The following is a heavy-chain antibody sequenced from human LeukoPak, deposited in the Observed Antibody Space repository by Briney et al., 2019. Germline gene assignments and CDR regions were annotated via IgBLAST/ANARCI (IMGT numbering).Heavy chain of an antibody. J-gene: IGHJ6*02. CDR1: GFTLSSYG. V-gene: IGHV3-33*01. CDR3: VRIRDSGSYYFYYGMDV. Sequence: GGSLRLSCAASGFTLSSYGMHWVRQAPGKGLEWVAVIWYDGSNTYYADSVKGRFTISRDNSKNTLYLQMNSLRAEDTAVYYCVRIRDSGSYYFYYGMDVWGQGTTVTVSS. D-gene: IGHD1-26*01. CDR2: IWYDGSNT.